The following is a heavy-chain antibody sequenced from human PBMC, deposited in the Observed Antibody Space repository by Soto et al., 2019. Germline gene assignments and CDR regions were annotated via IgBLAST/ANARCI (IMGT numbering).Heavy chain of an antibody. CDR1: GYTFTSYG. D-gene: IGHD1-26*01. CDR2: ISAYNGNT. CDR3: AGDLGGSYYAPVDY. J-gene: IGHJ4*02. Sequence: QVQLVQSGAEVKKPGASVKVSCKASGYTFTSYGISWVRQAPGQGLEWMGWISAYNGNTKYAKKLQGRVTMTTDTSRSTAYMELRSLRSDDTAVYYCAGDLGGSYYAPVDYWGQGTLVTVSS. V-gene: IGHV1-18*01.